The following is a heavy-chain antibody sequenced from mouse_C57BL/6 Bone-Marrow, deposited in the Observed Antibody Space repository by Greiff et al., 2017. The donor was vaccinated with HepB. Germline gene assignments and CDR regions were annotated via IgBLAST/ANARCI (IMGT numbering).Heavy chain of an antibody. CDR2: IYYSGTI. V-gene: IGHV3-5*01. D-gene: IGHD2-5*01. CDR1: GISITTGNYR. Sequence: EVKLMESGPGLVKPSQTVFLTCTVTGISITTGNYRWSWIRQFPGNKLEWIGYIYYSGTITYNPSLTSRTTITRDTPKNQFFLEMTSLTAEATAKYYCARVQYSNPCWFCGVWGTGTAVTVSS. CDR3: ARVQYSNPCWFCGV. J-gene: IGHJ1*03.